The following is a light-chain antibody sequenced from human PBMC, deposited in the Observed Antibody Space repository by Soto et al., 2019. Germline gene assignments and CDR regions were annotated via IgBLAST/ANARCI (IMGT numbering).Light chain of an antibody. CDR1: SSDVGSYNL. CDR3: CSYAGSSTFYV. V-gene: IGLV2-23*01. Sequence: QSALTQPASVSGSPGQSITISCTGTSSDVGSYNLVSWYQQHPGKAPKLMIYEGSKRPSGASNRFSGSKSGNTASLTISGLQAEDEADYYCCSYAGSSTFYVFGTGTKVTV. CDR2: EGS. J-gene: IGLJ1*01.